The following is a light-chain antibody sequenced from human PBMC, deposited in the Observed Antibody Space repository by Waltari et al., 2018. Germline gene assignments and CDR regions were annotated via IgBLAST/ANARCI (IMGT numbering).Light chain of an antibody. CDR3: QQYYRYYT. Sequence: DIQMTQSPSSLSASVGDRVTITCRASQSITSRLNWYQQKPGKAPKVLIYAASSLQSGVPSRFSGSGSGTDFTLAINNLQPEDFATYYCQQYYRYYTFGQGTKLEIK. J-gene: IGKJ2*01. CDR2: AAS. V-gene: IGKV1-39*01. CDR1: QSITSR.